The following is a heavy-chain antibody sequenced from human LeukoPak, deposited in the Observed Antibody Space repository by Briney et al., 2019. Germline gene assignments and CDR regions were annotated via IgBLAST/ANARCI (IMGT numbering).Heavy chain of an antibody. J-gene: IGHJ6*02. CDR1: GGSVSSGSYY. D-gene: IGHD1-1*01. V-gene: IGHV4-61*01. CDR3: ARDERLDGMDV. Sequence: SETLSLTCTVSGGSVSSGSYYWRWIRQPPGKGLEWIGYIYYSGSTNYNPSLKSRVTISVDTSKNQFSLKLSSVTAVDTAVYYCARDERLDGMDVWGQGTTVTVSS. CDR2: IYYSGST.